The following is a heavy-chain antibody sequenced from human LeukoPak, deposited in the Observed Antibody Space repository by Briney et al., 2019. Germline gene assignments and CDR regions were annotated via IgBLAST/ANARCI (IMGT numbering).Heavy chain of an antibody. J-gene: IGHJ4*02. Sequence: PGGSLRLSCAASGFTFSSYAMHWVRQAPGKGLEWVAVISYDGSNKYYADSVKGRFTISRDNSENTLYLQMISLRAEDTAVYYCARDFGVSTVGATFDYWGQGTLVTVSS. CDR3: ARDFGVSTVGATFDY. CDR1: GFTFSSYA. V-gene: IGHV3-30-3*01. D-gene: IGHD1-26*01. CDR2: ISYDGSNK.